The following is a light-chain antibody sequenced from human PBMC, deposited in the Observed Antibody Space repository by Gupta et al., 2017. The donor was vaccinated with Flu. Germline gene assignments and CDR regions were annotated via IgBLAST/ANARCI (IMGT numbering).Light chain of an antibody. CDR2: EVS. Sequence: QSALTQPASVSGSPGQSISISCTGTTSVVGGYNYVSWYQQHPGKAPKLMIYEVSNRPSGVSNRFSGSKSGNTASLTISGLQAEDEADYYCSSYTSSSTWVFGGGTKLTVL. CDR3: SSYTSSSTWV. J-gene: IGLJ3*02. V-gene: IGLV2-14*01. CDR1: TSVVGGYNY.